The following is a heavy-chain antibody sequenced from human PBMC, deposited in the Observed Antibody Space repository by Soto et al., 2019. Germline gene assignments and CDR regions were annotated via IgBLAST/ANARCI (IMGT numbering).Heavy chain of an antibody. Sequence: ASVKVSCKASGYTFTSYYMHWVRQAPGQGLEWMGIINPSGGSTSYAQKFQGRVTMTRDTSTSTVYMELSSLRSEDTAGYYWARGYSSGWKIDYWGQGTLVTVSS. D-gene: IGHD6-19*01. J-gene: IGHJ4*02. V-gene: IGHV1-46*01. CDR1: GYTFTSYY. CDR3: ARGYSSGWKIDY. CDR2: INPSGGST.